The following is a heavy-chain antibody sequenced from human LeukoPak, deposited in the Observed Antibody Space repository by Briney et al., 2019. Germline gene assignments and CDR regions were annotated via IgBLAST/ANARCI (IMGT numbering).Heavy chain of an antibody. J-gene: IGHJ4*02. Sequence: GGSVRLSCAASGFTFSNYYMGWIRQAPGKGLVWVSFISRSGDSIHYADSVKGRFTISRDNARNSLFLQMNSLRAEDTVDYCWARDGDHRYELYDYWGQGTLVTVSS. V-gene: IGHV3-11*04. CDR2: ISRSGDSI. CDR1: GFTFSNYY. CDR3: ARDGDHRYELYDY. D-gene: IGHD3-10*01.